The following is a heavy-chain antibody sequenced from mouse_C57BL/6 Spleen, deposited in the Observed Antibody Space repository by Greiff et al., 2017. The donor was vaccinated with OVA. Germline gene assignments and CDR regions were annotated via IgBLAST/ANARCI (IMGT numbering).Heavy chain of an antibody. J-gene: IGHJ2*01. Sequence: VQLQQSGAELVRPGASVTLSCKASGYTFTDYEMHWVKQTPVHGLEWIGAIDPETGGTAYNQKFKGKAILTADKSSSTAYMELRSLTSEDSAVYYCKRRYYYFDYWGQGTTLTVSS. CDR1: GYTFTDYE. CDR3: KRRYYYFDY. D-gene: IGHD1-1*01. CDR2: IDPETGGT. V-gene: IGHV1-15*01.